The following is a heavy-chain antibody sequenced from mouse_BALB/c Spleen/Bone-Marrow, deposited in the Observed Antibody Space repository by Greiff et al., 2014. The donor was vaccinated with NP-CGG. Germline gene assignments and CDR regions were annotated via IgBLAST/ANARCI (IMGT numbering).Heavy chain of an antibody. CDR1: GFTFSSYA. CDR3: ARQDYYGSSPHWYFDV. Sequence: EVMLVESGGGLVKPGGSLKLSCAASGFTFSSYAMSWVRQTPEKRLEWVATISSGGSYTYYADSVKGRFTISRDTAKNTLYLQMSSLRSEDTAIYYCARQDYYGSSPHWYFDVWAQGPRSPSPQ. CDR2: ISSGGSYT. J-gene: IGHJ1*01. V-gene: IGHV5-9-1*01. D-gene: IGHD1-1*01.